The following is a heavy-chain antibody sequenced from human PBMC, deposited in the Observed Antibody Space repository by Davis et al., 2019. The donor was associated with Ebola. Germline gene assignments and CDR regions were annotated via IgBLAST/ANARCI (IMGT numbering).Heavy chain of an antibody. V-gene: IGHV4-34*01. J-gene: IGHJ5*02. CDR1: GGSFSGYY. CDR3: ARHGPPYYDILTGYYSDSWFDP. D-gene: IGHD3-9*01. Sequence: MPSETLSLTCAVYGGSFSGYYWSWIRQPPGKGLEWIGEINHSGSTNYNPSLKSRVTISVDTSKNQFSLKLSSVTAADTAVYYCARHGPPYYDILTGYYSDSWFDPWGQGTLVTVSS. CDR2: INHSGST.